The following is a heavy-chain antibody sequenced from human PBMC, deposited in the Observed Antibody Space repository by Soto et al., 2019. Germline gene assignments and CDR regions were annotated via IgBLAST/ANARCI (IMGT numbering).Heavy chain of an antibody. CDR2: ISYDGSHE. J-gene: IGHJ6*02. CDR1: GTTFGIYA. CDR3: GGGHSDLYYYYGLDF. Sequence: QVQLVESGGDVVQPGRSLRLSCAGSGTTFGIYAMHWVHQAPGKGLEWVAVISYDGSHEFYADSVKGRFTISRDNSNNMLYLQMNSLKPDDAAVYFCGGGHSDLYYYYGLDFWGQGTTVTVSS. D-gene: IGHD2-21*01. V-gene: IGHV3-30*03.